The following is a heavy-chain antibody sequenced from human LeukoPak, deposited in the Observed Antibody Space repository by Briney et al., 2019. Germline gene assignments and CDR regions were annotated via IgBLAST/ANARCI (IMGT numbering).Heavy chain of an antibody. Sequence: PSETLSLTCAVYGGSFSGYYWSWIRQPPGKGLEWIGEINHSGSTNYNPSLKSRVTISVDTSKNQFSLKLSSVTAADTAVYYCASPLRGRLYMDVWGKGTTVTVSS. V-gene: IGHV4-34*01. D-gene: IGHD3-10*01. CDR2: INHSGST. J-gene: IGHJ6*03. CDR1: GGSFSGYY. CDR3: ASPLRGRLYMDV.